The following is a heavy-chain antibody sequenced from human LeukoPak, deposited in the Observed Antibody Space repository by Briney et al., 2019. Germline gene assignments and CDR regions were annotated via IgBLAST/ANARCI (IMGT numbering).Heavy chain of an antibody. CDR3: ARVLCANSGWYLGHFDY. V-gene: IGHV4-59*01. CDR2: IFYSGNT. Sequence: SETLSLTCTVSGGSISTYYWSLIRQPPGKGLEWIGYIFYSGNTNYNPSLKSRVTISVDTSKNQFSLKLSSVTAADTDVYYCARVLCANSGWYLGHFDYWGQGTLVTVSS. CDR1: GGSISTYY. D-gene: IGHD6-19*01. J-gene: IGHJ4*02.